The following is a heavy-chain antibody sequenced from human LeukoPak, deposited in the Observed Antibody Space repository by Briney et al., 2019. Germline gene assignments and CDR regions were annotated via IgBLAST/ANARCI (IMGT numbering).Heavy chain of an antibody. CDR2: ISGSGGST. J-gene: IGHJ4*02. D-gene: IGHD3-22*01. CDR1: GFTFSSYA. V-gene: IGHV3-23*01. CDR3: AKGSWYYYDSSGYFFDY. Sequence: GGSLRLSCAASGFTFSSYAMSWVRQAPGKGLEWVSCISGSGGSTYYADSVKGRFTISRDNSKNTLYLQMNSLRAEDTAVYYCAKGSWYYYDSSGYFFDYWGQGTLVTVSS.